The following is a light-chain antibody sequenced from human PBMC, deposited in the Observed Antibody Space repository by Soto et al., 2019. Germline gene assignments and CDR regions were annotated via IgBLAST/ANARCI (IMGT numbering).Light chain of an antibody. V-gene: IGKV3-11*01. J-gene: IGKJ3*01. CDR3: QQRANWPPVFT. CDR2: DAS. CDR1: QSVGTY. Sequence: EIVLTQSPATLSLSPGERATLSCRASQSVGTYLAWYQQKPGQAPGLLIYDASNRATGIPTRFSGSGSGTDFTLTISSLDPEDFAVYYCQQRANWPPVFTFGPGTKVDIK.